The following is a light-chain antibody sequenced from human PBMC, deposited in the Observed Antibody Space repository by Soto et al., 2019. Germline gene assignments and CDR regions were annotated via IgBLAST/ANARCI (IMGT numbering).Light chain of an antibody. CDR2: LNSDGSH. CDR3: QTWGRGIVV. Sequence: QPVLTQSPSASASLGASVKLTCTLSSGHSSYAIAWHQQQPEKGPRYLMKLNSDGSHSKGDGIPDRLSGSSSGAERYLTISSLQSEDEADYYCQTWGRGIVVFGGGTKLTVL. J-gene: IGLJ2*01. V-gene: IGLV4-69*01. CDR1: SGHSSYA.